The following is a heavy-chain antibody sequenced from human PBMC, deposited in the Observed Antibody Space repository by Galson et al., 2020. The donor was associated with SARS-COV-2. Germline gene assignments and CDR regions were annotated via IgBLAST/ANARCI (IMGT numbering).Heavy chain of an antibody. CDR1: GYTLTELS. J-gene: IGHJ5*02. CDR2: FDPEDGET. D-gene: IGHD5-18*01. Sequence: ASVKVSCKVSGYTLTELSMHWVRQAPGKGLEWMGGFDPEDGETIYAQKFQGRVTMTEDTSTDTAYMELSSLRSEDTAVYYCATAAAMVFDTNWFDPWGQGTLVTVSS. CDR3: ATAAAMVFDTNWFDP. V-gene: IGHV1-24*01.